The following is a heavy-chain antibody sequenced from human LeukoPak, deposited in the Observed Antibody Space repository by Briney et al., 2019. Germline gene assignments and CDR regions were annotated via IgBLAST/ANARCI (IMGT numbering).Heavy chain of an antibody. Sequence: PSETLSLTCTVSGGSMRNYYWSWIRQPPGKGLEWIGYINYSGSTNYNPSLKSRVTISVDTSKNQFSLKVSAVTAADTAVYYCARGRLGGSGSYYNVLDYWGQGTLVTVSS. CDR2: INYSGST. CDR3: ARGRLGGSGSYYNVLDY. CDR1: GGSMRNYY. V-gene: IGHV4-59*01. D-gene: IGHD3-10*01. J-gene: IGHJ4*02.